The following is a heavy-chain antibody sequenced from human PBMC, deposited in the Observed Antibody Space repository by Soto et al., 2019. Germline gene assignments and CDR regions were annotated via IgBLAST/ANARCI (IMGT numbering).Heavy chain of an antibody. CDR2: THYRSRWYN. D-gene: IGHD6-19*01. Sequence: SQTLSLTCAISGDSVSSNNAAWNWVRQSPSRGLEWLGRTHYRSRWYNDYAGSVKSRITINPDTSKNQFSLHLNSVTPDDTAIYYCARIAPGGSGGGGDYWGQGTLVTVSS. CDR1: GDSVSSNNAA. CDR3: ARIAPGGSGGGGDY. J-gene: IGHJ4*02. V-gene: IGHV6-1*01.